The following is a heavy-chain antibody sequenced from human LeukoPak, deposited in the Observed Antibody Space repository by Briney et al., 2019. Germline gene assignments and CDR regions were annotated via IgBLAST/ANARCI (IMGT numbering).Heavy chain of an antibody. V-gene: IGHV3-23*01. CDR2: IGGSGGST. Sequence: PGGSLRLSCAASGFTFSSYAMSRVRQAPGKGLEWVSSIGGSGGSTYYADSVKGRFTTSRDNPKNTLYLQMNSLRAEDTAVYYCAKVETAAAATLRGFDYWGQGTLVTVSS. CDR3: AKVETAAAATLRGFDY. J-gene: IGHJ4*02. D-gene: IGHD6-13*01. CDR1: GFTFSSYA.